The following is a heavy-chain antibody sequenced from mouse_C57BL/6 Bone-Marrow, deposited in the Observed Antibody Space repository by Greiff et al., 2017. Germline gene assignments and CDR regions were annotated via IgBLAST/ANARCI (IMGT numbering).Heavy chain of an antibody. CDR2: IYPRSGNT. J-gene: IGHJ3*01. Sequence: QVTLKESGAELARPGASVKLSCKASGYTFTSYGISWVKQRTGQGLEWIGAIYPRSGNTYYNEKFKGKATLTADKSSSTAYMELRSLTSEDSAVYFCARFSMPWFAYWGQGTLVTVSA. V-gene: IGHV1-81*01. CDR1: GYTFTSYG. D-gene: IGHD2-3*01. CDR3: ARFSMPWFAY.